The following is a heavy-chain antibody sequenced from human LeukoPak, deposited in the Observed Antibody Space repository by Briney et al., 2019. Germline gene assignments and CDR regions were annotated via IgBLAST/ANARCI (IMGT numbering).Heavy chain of an antibody. D-gene: IGHD6-19*01. J-gene: IGHJ4*02. Sequence: PSETLSLTCTVSGGSISSYYWTWIRQPPGKGLEWIGYIYYNGSTNYNPSLKSRATISVDTSKNQFSLKLSSVTAADTAVYYCARQSRGIAVAGLDYWGQGTLVTVSS. CDR3: ARQSRGIAVAGLDY. CDR1: GGSISSYY. CDR2: IYYNGST. V-gene: IGHV4-59*08.